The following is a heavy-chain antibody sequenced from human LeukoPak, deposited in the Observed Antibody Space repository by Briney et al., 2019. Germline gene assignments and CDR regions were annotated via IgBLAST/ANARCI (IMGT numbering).Heavy chain of an antibody. V-gene: IGHV3-15*01. D-gene: IGHD7-27*01. CDR1: GFTFSNAW. CDR3: TTLAGDGTFFDY. Sequence: GGSLRLSCAASGFTFSNAWMSWVRPAPGKGLEWVGRIKSKTDGGTTDYAAPVKGRFTISRDDSKNTLYLQMNSLKTEDTAVYYCTTLAGDGTFFDYWGQGTLVTVSS. CDR2: IKSKTDGGTT. J-gene: IGHJ4*02.